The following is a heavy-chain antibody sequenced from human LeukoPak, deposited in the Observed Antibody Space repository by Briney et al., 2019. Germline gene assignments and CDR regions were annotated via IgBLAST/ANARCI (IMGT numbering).Heavy chain of an antibody. CDR1: GFTVSSYY. Sequence: PGGSLRLSCIASGFTVSSYYMTWVRQAPGKGLEWVSVIYSGGNTFYADSVRDRFTISRDKSKNTLYLQMNSLRVEDTAVYYCARGKESPNYGSEYWGQGTLVTVSS. J-gene: IGHJ4*02. V-gene: IGHV3-53*01. D-gene: IGHD3-10*01. CDR3: ARGKESPNYGSEY. CDR2: IYSGGNT.